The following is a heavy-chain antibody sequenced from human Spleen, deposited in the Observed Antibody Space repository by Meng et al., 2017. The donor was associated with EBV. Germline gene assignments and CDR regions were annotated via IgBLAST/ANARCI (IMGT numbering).Heavy chain of an antibody. V-gene: IGHV1-3*01. Sequence: QDQLVQPVGWVKNPGASVKGSCKASGYAFINYCLYWVRQAPGQRPEWMGWINVGVGYTKYSQKFQGRVTISSDTSATTGYMELSNLRSEDTAVYYCVRGPPVGVPGPGDYWGQGTLVTVSS. CDR3: VRGPPVGVPGPGDY. CDR2: INVGVGYT. D-gene: IGHD2-21*01. J-gene: IGHJ4*02. CDR1: GYAFINYC.